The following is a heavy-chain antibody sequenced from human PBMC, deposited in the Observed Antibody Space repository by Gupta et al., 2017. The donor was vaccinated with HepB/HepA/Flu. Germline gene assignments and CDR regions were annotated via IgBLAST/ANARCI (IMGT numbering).Heavy chain of an antibody. D-gene: IGHD3-22*01. V-gene: IGHV4-39*01. CDR3: ARHLSGGTMIVVVIQSSFGAFDI. CDR2: IYYSGST. J-gene: IGHJ3*02. CDR1: GGSISSSSYY. Sequence: QLQLQESGPGLVKPSETLSLTCTVSGGSISSSSYYWGWIRQPPGKGLEWIGSIYYSGSTYYNPSLKSRVTISVDTSKNQFSLKLSSVTAADTAVYYGARHLSGGTMIVVVIQSSFGAFDIWGQGTMVTVSS.